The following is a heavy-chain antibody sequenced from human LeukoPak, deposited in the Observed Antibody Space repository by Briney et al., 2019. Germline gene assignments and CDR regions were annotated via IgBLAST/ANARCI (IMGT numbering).Heavy chain of an antibody. CDR1: GFSFSGYA. V-gene: IGHV3-30*04. CDR3: ARTFWDKSNGYDYCFYY. CDR2: ISYDGSEK. J-gene: IGHJ4*02. Sequence: PGRSLRLSCAASGFSFSGYAMHWVRQAPGNGLEWVTVISYDGSEKYYSDSVKGRFTISRDNSKNTLYLQMNSLRAEDTAVYYCARTFWDKSNGYDYCFYYWGQGSLVTVSS. D-gene: IGHD5-12*01.